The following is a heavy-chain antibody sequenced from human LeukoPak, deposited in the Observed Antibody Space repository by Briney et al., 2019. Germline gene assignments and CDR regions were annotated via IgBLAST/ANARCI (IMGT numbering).Heavy chain of an antibody. J-gene: IGHJ5*02. Sequence: PSETLSLTCTVSGYSISSGHYWGWIRQPPGKGLQWIGSISQSGSTYSNPSLKSRVTMSVDTSKNQFSLKLSSVTAADTAVYYCARGVPYSGSYYNWFDPWGQGTLVTVSS. CDR1: GYSISSGHY. V-gene: IGHV4-38-2*02. D-gene: IGHD1-26*01. CDR3: ARGVPYSGSYYNWFDP. CDR2: ISQSGST.